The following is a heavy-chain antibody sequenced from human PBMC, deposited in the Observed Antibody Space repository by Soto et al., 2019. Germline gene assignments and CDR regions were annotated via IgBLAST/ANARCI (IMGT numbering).Heavy chain of an antibody. CDR3: ASASDSSGYIDY. Sequence: SVKVSCKASGGTFSSYAISWVRQAPGQGLEWMGGIIPIFGTANYAQKFQGRVTITADESTSTAYMELSSLRSEDMAVYYCASASDSSGYIDYWGQGTLVTVSS. CDR2: IIPIFGTA. J-gene: IGHJ4*02. CDR1: GGTFSSYA. D-gene: IGHD3-22*01. V-gene: IGHV1-69*13.